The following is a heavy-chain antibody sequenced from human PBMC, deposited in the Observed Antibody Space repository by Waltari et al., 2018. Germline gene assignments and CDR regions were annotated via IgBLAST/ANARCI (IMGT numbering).Heavy chain of an antibody. Sequence: QVQLVQSGAEVKKPGASVKVSCKASGYTFTSYEITWVRQATGQGLEWMGWMNPNNGNTGSTQKFQGRLTMTSDTSISTAYMELSSLGSDDTAVYYCARSGGYFRNWGQGTLVTVSS. CDR3: ARSGGYFRN. CDR2: MNPNNGNT. D-gene: IGHD2-15*01. V-gene: IGHV1-8*01. J-gene: IGHJ4*02. CDR1: GYTFTSYE.